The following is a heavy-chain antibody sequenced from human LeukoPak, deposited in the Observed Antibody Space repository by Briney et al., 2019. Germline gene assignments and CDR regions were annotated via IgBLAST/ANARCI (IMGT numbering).Heavy chain of an antibody. J-gene: IGHJ5*02. CDR2: ISGSVGST. CDR1: GFTFSSYA. Sequence: GGSLRLSCAASGFTFSSYAMSWVRQAPGKGLEWVSAISGSVGSTYYADSGKGRCTISRDHSKNTLYLQINRLRAEHPAVYYCAQCQDWFDPWGQEPLVTVSS. V-gene: IGHV3-23*01. CDR3: AQCQDWFDP.